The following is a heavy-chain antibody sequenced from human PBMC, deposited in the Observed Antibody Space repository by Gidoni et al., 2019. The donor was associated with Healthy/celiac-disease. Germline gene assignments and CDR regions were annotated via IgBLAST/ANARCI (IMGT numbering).Heavy chain of an antibody. CDR1: GFTFSSYS. CDR2: ISSSSSYI. CDR3: ARVRQLWAGVVDY. J-gene: IGHJ4*02. Sequence: EVQLVESGGGLVKPGGSLRLSCAASGFTFSSYSMNWVSSISSSSSYIYDADSVKGRFTISRDNAKNSLYLQMNSLRAEDTAVYYCARVRQLWAGVVDYWGQGTLVTVSS. V-gene: IGHV3-21*01. D-gene: IGHD5-18*01.